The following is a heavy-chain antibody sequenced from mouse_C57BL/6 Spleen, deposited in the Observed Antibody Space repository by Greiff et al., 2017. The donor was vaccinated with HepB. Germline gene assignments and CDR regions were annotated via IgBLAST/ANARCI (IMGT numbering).Heavy chain of an antibody. V-gene: IGHV1-18*01. CDR3: ARDDGYYEGDWYFDV. CDR1: GYTFTDYN. D-gene: IGHD2-3*01. CDR2: INPNNGGT. Sequence: EVQLQQSGPELVKPGASVKIPCKASGYTFTDYNMDWVKQSHGKSLEWIGDINPNNGGTIYNQKFKGKATLTVDKSSSTAYMELRSLTSEDTAVYYCARDDGYYEGDWYFDVWGTGTTVTVSS. J-gene: IGHJ1*03.